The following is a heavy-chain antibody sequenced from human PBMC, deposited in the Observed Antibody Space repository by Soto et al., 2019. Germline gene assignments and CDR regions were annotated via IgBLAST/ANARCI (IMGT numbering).Heavy chain of an antibody. CDR2: IWYDGSNK. Sequence: QVQLVESGGGVVQPGRSLRLSCAASGFTFSSYGMHWVRQAPGKGLAWVAVIWYDGSNKYYADSVKGRFTISRDNSKNTLYLQMNSLRAEDTAVYYCARDSDDSSGYYSDYWGQGTLVTVSS. CDR3: ARDSDDSSGYYSDY. D-gene: IGHD3-22*01. CDR1: GFTFSSYG. V-gene: IGHV3-33*01. J-gene: IGHJ4*02.